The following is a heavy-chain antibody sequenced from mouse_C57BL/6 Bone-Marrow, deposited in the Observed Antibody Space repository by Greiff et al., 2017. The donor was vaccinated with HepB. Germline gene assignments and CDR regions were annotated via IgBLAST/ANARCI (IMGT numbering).Heavy chain of an antibody. CDR1: GYTFTSYW. Sequence: QVQLQQSGAELVMPGASVKLSCKASGYTFTSYWMHWVKQRPGQGLEWIGEIDPSDSYTNYNQKFKGNSTLTVDKSSSTAYMQLSSLTSEDSAVYYCAREGGVVAHFDYWGQGTTLTVSS. CDR2: IDPSDSYT. CDR3: AREGGVVAHFDY. D-gene: IGHD1-1*01. V-gene: IGHV1-69*01. J-gene: IGHJ2*01.